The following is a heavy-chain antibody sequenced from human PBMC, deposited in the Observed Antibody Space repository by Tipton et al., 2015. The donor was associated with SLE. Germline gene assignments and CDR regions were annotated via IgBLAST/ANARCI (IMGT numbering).Heavy chain of an antibody. Sequence: QSGAEVKKPGSSVKVSCKASGGTFSSYAISWVRQAPGQGLEWMGGIIPIFGTANYAQKFQGRVTITAEESTCTAYMDLSSLRSEDLAVYYCARSFAAVAGNFDYWGQGSLVTVSS. CDR2: IIPIFGTA. J-gene: IGHJ4*02. V-gene: IGHV1-69*01. CDR3: ARSFAAVAGNFDY. CDR1: GGTFSSYA. D-gene: IGHD6-19*01.